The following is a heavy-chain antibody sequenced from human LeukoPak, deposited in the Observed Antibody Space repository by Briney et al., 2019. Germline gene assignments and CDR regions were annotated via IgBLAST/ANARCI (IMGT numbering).Heavy chain of an antibody. Sequence: SETLSLTCGVSGDSMSSGSYYWGWIRQPPGKGLEWIGSISYSGHTYYNPSLKSRVTISVDTSKNQFSLKLSSVTAADTAGYLCARQRAWYGEWAFDFWGQGTLVTVSS. CDR3: ARQRAWYGEWAFDF. V-gene: IGHV4-39*01. CDR1: GDSMSSGSYY. CDR2: ISYSGHT. D-gene: IGHD3-10*01. J-gene: IGHJ4*02.